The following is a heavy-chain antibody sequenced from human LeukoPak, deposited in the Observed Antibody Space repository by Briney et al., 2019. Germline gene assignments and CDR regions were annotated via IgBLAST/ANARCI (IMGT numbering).Heavy chain of an antibody. V-gene: IGHV1-8*01. CDR3: ARHSGYYYYYYGMDV. CDR1: GYTFTSYD. CDR2: MNPNSGNT. J-gene: IGHJ6*02. D-gene: IGHD5-12*01. Sequence: GASVKVSCKASGYTFTSYDINWVRQATGQGLEWMGWMNPNSGNTGYAQKFQGRATMTRNTSISTAYMELSSLRSEDTAVYYCARHSGYYYYYYGMDVWGQGTTVTVSS.